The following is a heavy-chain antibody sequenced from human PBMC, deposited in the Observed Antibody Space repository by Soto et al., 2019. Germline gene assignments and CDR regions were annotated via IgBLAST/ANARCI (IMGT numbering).Heavy chain of an antibody. CDR3: ARLAYSSSCSDA. Sequence: RWSLRRSGVSSGFFFIKNGMHWVRQTPGKGLEWGAFMSYDGSDTFYADSLKGRFTISRDNAKNSVYLQLNSLRADTTAVYYRARLAYSSSCSDAWGQGTLGTVTT. J-gene: IGHJ5*02. CDR2: MSYDGSDT. V-gene: IGHV3-33*08. CDR1: GFFFIKNG. D-gene: IGHD6-6*01.